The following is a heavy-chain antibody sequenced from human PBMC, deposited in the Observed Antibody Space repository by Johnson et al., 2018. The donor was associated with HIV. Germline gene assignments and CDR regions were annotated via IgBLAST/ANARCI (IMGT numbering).Heavy chain of an antibody. CDR3: ARAPGWFDAFDI. CDR1: GFTFSSYA. V-gene: IGHV3-64*01. CDR2: ISSNGGST. J-gene: IGHJ3*02. D-gene: IGHD6-19*01. Sequence: EVQLVESGGGVVQPGRSLSLSCAASGFTFSSYAIHWVRQAPGKGLEYVSAISSNGGSTYYANSVKGRFTISRDNSKNTLYLQMGSLRAEDMAVYYCARAPGWFDAFDIWGQGTMVTVSS.